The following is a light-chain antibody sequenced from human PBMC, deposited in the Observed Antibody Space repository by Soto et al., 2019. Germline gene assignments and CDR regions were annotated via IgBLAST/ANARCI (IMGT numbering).Light chain of an antibody. CDR3: QQYDCSPLT. CDR1: QSVSSSY. V-gene: IGKV3-20*01. CDR2: GAS. J-gene: IGKJ4*01. Sequence: EIVLTQSPGTLSLSPGERATLSCRASQSVSSSYLAWYQQKPGQAPRLLIYGASSRATGIPDRFSGSGSGTVFTLTISRLEPEDFAVYYCQQYDCSPLTFGGGTNVEIK.